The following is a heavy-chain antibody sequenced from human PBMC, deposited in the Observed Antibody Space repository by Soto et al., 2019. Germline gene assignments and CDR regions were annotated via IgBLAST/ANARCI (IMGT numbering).Heavy chain of an antibody. CDR3: ARDDYGSLWYFDL. V-gene: IGHV1-69*08. Sequence: QVQLVQSGAEVKKPGSSVKVSCKASGGTFSSYTISWVRQVPGQGLEWMGRIIPILGIANYAQKFQGRVTITADKSTSTAYMELSSLRSEDTAVYYCARDDYGSLWYFDLWGRGTLVTVSS. J-gene: IGHJ2*01. D-gene: IGHD4-17*01. CDR1: GGTFSSYT. CDR2: IIPILGIA.